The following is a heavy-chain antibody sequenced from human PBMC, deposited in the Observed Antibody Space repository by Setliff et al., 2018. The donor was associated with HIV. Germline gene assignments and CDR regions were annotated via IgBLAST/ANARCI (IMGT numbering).Heavy chain of an antibody. CDR2: IIPIFGTT. V-gene: IGHV1-69*13. D-gene: IGHD3-10*01. CDR1: GGTFSSYP. Sequence: SVKVSCKASGGTFSSYPISWVRQAPGQGLEWMGGIIPIFGTTHYAQKFQGRVTVTADESTSTAYMELSSLRSEDTAVYYCARVDDGGGGVVITGGLDVWGKGTTVTVSS. J-gene: IGHJ6*04. CDR3: ARVDDGGGGVVITGGLDV.